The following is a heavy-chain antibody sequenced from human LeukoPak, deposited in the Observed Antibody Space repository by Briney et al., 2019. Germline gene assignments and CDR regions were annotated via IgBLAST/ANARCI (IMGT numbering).Heavy chain of an antibody. V-gene: IGHV5-51*01. Sequence: GESLKISCKGFGYSFTSYWIGWVRQMPGKGLEWMGIIYPGDSETRYSPSFQGQVTISADNSISTPYPQRTSLKASDTSMYYCASMVDGGYSYFEYWGQGTLVTVSS. CDR3: ASMVDGGYSYFEY. CDR2: IYPGDSET. D-gene: IGHD5-12*01. J-gene: IGHJ4*02. CDR1: GYSFTSYW.